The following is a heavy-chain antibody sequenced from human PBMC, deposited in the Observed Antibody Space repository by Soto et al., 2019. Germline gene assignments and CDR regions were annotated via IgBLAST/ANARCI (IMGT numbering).Heavy chain of an antibody. CDR3: VKDDGGYPSTAPH. J-gene: IGHJ4*02. CDR2: ISGSGDRT. V-gene: IGHV3-23*01. Sequence: PGGSLRLSCAASGITISNYPMSWVRQAPGKGQDWVSGISGSGDRTYYADSAKGRFTISKDISKNSLSLQLDSLRVEDTAVYFCVKDDGGYPSTAPHWGQGTLVTVSS. CDR1: GITISNYP. D-gene: IGHD3-22*01.